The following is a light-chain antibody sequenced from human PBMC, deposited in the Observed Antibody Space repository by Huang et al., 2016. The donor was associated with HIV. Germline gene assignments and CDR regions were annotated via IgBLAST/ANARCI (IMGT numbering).Light chain of an antibody. CDR2: TAS. CDR1: QNINRY. CDR3: QQSYSTPPYT. V-gene: IGKV1-39*01. Sequence: DIQMTQSPSSLSASVGDRVTITCRASQNINRYLNWYQQKPGKAPKLLIFTASSLQSGVPSRFSVSGSGTDFTLTISSLQPEDFATYYCQQSYSTPPYTFGQGTKLEIK. J-gene: IGKJ2*01.